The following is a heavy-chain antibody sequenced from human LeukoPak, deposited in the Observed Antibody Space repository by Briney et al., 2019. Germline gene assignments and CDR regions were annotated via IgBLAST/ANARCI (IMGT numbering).Heavy chain of an antibody. Sequence: SETLSLTCTVSGGSISSGSYYWSWIRQPAGKGLEWIGRIYTSGSTNYNPSLKSRVTISVDTSKNQFSLKLSSVTAADTAVYYCAATPIPRGTSRPPDYWGQGTLVTVSS. V-gene: IGHV4-61*02. D-gene: IGHD2-2*01. CDR3: AATPIPRGTSRPPDY. CDR2: IYTSGST. J-gene: IGHJ4*02. CDR1: GGSISSGSYY.